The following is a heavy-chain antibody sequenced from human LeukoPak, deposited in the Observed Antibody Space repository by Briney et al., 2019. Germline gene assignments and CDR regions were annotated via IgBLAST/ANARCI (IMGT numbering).Heavy chain of an antibody. V-gene: IGHV1-69*02. CDR1: GGTFSSYT. Sequence: ASVKVSCKASGGTFSSYTISWVRQAPGQGLEWMGRIIPILGIANYAQKFQGRVTITADKSTSIAYMELSSLRSEDTAVYYCARSSYDSSGYYYYYYGMDVWGQGTTVTVSS. CDR2: IIPILGIA. D-gene: IGHD3-22*01. J-gene: IGHJ6*02. CDR3: ARSSYDSSGYYYYYYGMDV.